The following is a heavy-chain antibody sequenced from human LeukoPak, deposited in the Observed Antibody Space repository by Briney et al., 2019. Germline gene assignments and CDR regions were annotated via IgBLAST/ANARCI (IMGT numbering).Heavy chain of an antibody. Sequence: SVKVSCKASGGTFSSYALSWVRQAPGQGLEWMGGIIPIFGTANYAQKFQGRVTITADKSTSTAYMELSSLRSEDTAVYYCARGGGGDILTGYYDYWGQGTLVTVSS. CDR2: IIPIFGTA. V-gene: IGHV1-69*06. D-gene: IGHD3-9*01. CDR3: ARGGGGDILTGYYDY. J-gene: IGHJ4*02. CDR1: GGTFSSYA.